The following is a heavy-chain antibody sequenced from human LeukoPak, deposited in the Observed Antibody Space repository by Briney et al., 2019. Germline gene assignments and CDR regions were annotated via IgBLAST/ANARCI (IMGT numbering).Heavy chain of an antibody. Sequence: GASVKVSCKTSGYTFTSYYIHWVRQAPGQGLEWMGIINPSGGSTSYAQKFQGRVTMTRDTSTSTVYMYLSSLRSEDTAVYYCARDQPGHSSDYYGMDVWGQGTTVTVSS. V-gene: IGHV1-46*01. CDR2: INPSGGST. J-gene: IGHJ6*02. D-gene: IGHD4-11*01. CDR1: GYTFTSYY. CDR3: ARDQPGHSSDYYGMDV.